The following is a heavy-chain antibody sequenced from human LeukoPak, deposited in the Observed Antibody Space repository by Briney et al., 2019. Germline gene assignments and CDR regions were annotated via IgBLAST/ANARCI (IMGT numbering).Heavy chain of an antibody. CDR1: GFTFSNYW. D-gene: IGHD5-24*01. CDR3: ARWFRRASDGLWYFDL. CDR2: IKQDGSER. Sequence: GGSLRLSCVASGFTFSNYWMSWVRQDPGKGLEWVANIKQDGSERHYVDSVRGRFTISRDNARNSLFLQMNSLRGEDTAVYYCARWFRRASDGLWYFDLWGRGTLVTVSS. J-gene: IGHJ2*01. V-gene: IGHV3-7*01.